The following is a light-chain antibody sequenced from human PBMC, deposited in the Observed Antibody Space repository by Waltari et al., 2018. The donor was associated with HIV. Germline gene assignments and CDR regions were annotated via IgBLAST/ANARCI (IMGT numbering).Light chain of an antibody. V-gene: IGLV1-44*01. CDR1: SSNIGSNS. CDR3: AAWDDSLNGYV. Sequence: QSVLTQPPSASGTPGHRVTISCSGSSSNIGSNSVNWYQHLPETAPKLLIFRNNQWPSGVPDRFLCSKAGTLASLSISGLQSEDEADYECAAWDDSLNGYVFGTGTTVTVL. CDR2: RNN. J-gene: IGLJ1*01.